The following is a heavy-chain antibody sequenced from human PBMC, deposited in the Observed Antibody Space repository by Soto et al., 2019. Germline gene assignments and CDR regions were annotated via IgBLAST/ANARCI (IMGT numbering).Heavy chain of an antibody. V-gene: IGHV3-33*03. J-gene: IGHJ4*02. D-gene: IGHD1-20*01. CDR2: IWNDSSNK. CDR3: ATSNWNFFDY. CDR1: GFSFSRYG. Sequence: QVQLVESGGGVVQPGGSLRLSCAASGFSFSRYGMHWVRQAPGKGLEWVAVIWNDSSNKLYPDSVRGRFTISRDNSKSTLFLQMSSLRAEDTAVYYCATSNWNFFDYWGQGALVTVSS.